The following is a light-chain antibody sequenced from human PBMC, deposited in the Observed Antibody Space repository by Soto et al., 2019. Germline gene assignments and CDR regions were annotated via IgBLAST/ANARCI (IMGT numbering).Light chain of an antibody. CDR3: QQYDNWPVT. J-gene: IGKJ4*01. CDR1: QSIGSN. Sequence: EIVMTQSPATLSVSPGERVSFSCRASQSIGSNLAWYQHKPGQAPRLLISDASAGATGIPARFSGSGSGTEFTLTINSLQSEDFAVYYCQQYDNWPVTFGGGTKVEIK. V-gene: IGKV3D-15*01. CDR2: DAS.